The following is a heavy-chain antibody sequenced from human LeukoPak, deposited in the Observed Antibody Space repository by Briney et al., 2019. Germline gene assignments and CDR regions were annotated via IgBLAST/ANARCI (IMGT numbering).Heavy chain of an antibody. CDR3: ARDRCSAASTSCYNYNWFDP. J-gene: IGHJ5*02. Sequence: GASVKVSCKASGYTFTGCYMHWVRQAPGHGLEWMGWINPNSGGTNYAQKFQGRVTMTRDTSISTAYMELSRLRSDDTAVYYCARDRCSAASTSCYNYNWFDPWGQGTLVTVSS. D-gene: IGHD2-2*02. CDR1: GYTFTGCY. CDR2: INPNSGGT. V-gene: IGHV1-2*02.